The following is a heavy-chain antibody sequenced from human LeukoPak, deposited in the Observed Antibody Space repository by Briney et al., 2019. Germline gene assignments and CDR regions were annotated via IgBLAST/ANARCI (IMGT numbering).Heavy chain of an antibody. V-gene: IGHV4-34*01. CDR1: GGSFSGYY. CDR3: ARGYYYDSSGYPMVAFDI. CDR2: INHSGST. J-gene: IGHJ3*02. Sequence: SETLSLTCAVYGGSFSGYYWSWIRQPPGKGLEWIGEINHSGSTNYNPSLKSRVTISVDTSKNQFSPKLSSVTAADTAVYYCARGYYYDSSGYPMVAFDIWGQGTMVTVSS. D-gene: IGHD3-22*01.